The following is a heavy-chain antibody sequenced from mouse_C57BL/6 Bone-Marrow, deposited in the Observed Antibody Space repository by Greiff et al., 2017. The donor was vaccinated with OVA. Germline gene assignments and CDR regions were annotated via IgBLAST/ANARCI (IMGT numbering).Heavy chain of an antibody. D-gene: IGHD2-9*01. Sequence: VKLQESGAELARPGASVKLSCKASGYTFTSYGISWVKQRTGQGLEWIGEIYPRSGNTYYNEKFKGKATLTADKSSSTAYMELRSLTSEDSAVYFCARGAYYGYDKTYWGQGTLVTVSA. J-gene: IGHJ3*01. CDR3: ARGAYYGYDKTY. CDR1: GYTFTSYG. V-gene: IGHV1-81*01. CDR2: IYPRSGNT.